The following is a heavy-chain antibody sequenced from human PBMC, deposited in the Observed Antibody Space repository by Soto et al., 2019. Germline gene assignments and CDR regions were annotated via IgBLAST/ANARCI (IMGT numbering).Heavy chain of an antibody. CDR2: IYPGDHET. Sequence: PGESLKISCQCSGYTFSNVWIGWVRQLPGQGLEWMGIIYPGDHETRYSPSFLGKVTISAETSINTAYLQWSSLEASDSAFYFCARGPRSSPYFDFWGQGALVTV. J-gene: IGHJ4*02. CDR1: GYTFSNVW. CDR3: ARGPRSSPYFDF. D-gene: IGHD6-13*01. V-gene: IGHV5-51*01.